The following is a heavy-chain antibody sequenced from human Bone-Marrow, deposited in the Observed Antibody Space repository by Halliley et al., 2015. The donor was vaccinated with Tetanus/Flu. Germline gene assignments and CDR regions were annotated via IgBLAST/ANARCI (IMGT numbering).Heavy chain of an antibody. Sequence: TYYADSVKGRFPISRDNSKNSLYLQKNSLRAEDTAVCYCAKDQGPLALTGGYYGMDVWGQGATVTVSS. D-gene: IGHD7-27*01. V-gene: IGHV3-23*01. CDR2: T. CDR3: AKDQGPLALTGGYYGMDV. J-gene: IGHJ6*02.